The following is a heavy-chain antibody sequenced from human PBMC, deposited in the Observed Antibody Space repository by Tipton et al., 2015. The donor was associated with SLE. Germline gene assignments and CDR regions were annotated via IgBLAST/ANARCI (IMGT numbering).Heavy chain of an antibody. CDR2: IYYSGST. CDR3: ASGNRDYDAFDI. D-gene: IGHD1-7*01. V-gene: IGHV4-39*07. J-gene: IGHJ3*02. Sequence: TLSLTCTVSGGSISSSSYYWGWIRQPPGKGLEWIGSIYYSGSTYYNPSLKSRVTISVDTSKNQFSLKLSSVTAADTAVYYCASGNRDYDAFDIWGQGTMVTVSS. CDR1: GGSISSSSYY.